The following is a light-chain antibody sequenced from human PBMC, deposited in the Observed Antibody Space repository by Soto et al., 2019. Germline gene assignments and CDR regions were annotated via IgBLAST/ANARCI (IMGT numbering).Light chain of an antibody. CDR3: QSYDSSLSGVV. Sequence: QSVLTQPPSVSGAPGQRVTISCTGSSSNIGAGYDVHWYQQLPGTAPKLLIYGNSNRPSGVPDRFSGSKSGTSAARAITVLQAEDEADYYCQSYDSSLSGVVFGGGTKLTV. J-gene: IGLJ2*01. CDR1: SSNIGAGYD. V-gene: IGLV1-40*01. CDR2: GNS.